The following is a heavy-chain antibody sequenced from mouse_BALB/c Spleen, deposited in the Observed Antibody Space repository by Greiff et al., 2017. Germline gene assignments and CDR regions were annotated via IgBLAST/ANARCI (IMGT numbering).Heavy chain of an antibody. Sequence: VQLQQSGAELVRPGTSVKISCKASGYAFTNYWLGCVKQRPGHGLEWIGDIYPGSGNTYYNEKFKGKATLTADKSSSTAYMQLSSLTSEDSAVYFCARRVRRDYAMDYWGQGTSVTVSS. CDR2: IYPGSGNT. V-gene: IGHV1-63*01. D-gene: IGHD2-14*01. CDR1: GYAFTNYW. CDR3: ARRVRRDYAMDY. J-gene: IGHJ4*01.